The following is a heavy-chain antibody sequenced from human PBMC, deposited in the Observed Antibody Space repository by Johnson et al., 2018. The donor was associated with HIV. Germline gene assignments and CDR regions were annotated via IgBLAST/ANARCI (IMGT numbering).Heavy chain of an antibody. CDR1: GFTFSNAW. J-gene: IGHJ3*02. CDR3: TRGTLGGWWGHDAFDI. CDR2: IKSKTDGGTT. Sequence: MQLVESGGGLVKPGGSLRLSCAASGFTFSNAWMSGVRQAPGKGLEWVGRIKSKTDGGTTDYAAPVKGRFTISRDDSKNTLYLQMNGLKTEDTAVYYCTRGTLGGWWGHDAFDIWGQGTMVTVSS. V-gene: IGHV3-15*01. D-gene: IGHD6-19*01.